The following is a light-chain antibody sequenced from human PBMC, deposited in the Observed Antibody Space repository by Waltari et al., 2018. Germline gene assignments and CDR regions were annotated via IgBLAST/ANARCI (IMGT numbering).Light chain of an antibody. CDR3: QQYGSLPWT. V-gene: IGKV3-20*01. J-gene: IGKJ1*01. CDR1: EYVTNDY. CDR2: DAS. Sequence: VLTQSVRTLSLSPGARATLSCRASEYVTNDYLAWYQQKPGQAPSLLIYDASIRATGIADRFSGSGSGTDFTLTITRLEPEDFAVYHCQQYGSLPWTFGQGTKLEMK.